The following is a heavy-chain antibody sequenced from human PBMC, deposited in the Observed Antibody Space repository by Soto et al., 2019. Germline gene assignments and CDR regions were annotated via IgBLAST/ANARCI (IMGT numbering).Heavy chain of an antibody. CDR1: GFTFSNAW. D-gene: IGHD2-15*01. CDR2: IKSKTDGGTT. V-gene: IGHV3-15*01. J-gene: IGHJ4*02. Sequence: GGSLRLSCAASGFTFSNAWMSWVRQAPGKGLEWVGRIKSKTDGGTTDYAAPVKGRFTISRDDSKNTLYLQMNSLKTEDTAVYYCTTGVDCSGGSCYFDYWGQGTLVTVSS. CDR3: TTGVDCSGGSCYFDY.